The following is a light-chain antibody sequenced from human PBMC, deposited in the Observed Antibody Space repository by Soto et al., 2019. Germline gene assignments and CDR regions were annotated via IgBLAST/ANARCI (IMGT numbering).Light chain of an antibody. Sequence: ALTQPASVSGSPGQSITISCTGTSSDVGAYNYVSWYQQHPGKAPKLMIYDVSHRPSGVSNRFSGSKSGNTASLTISGLQAEDEADYSCNSYTSSSNCVFGTGTKVTVL. J-gene: IGLJ1*01. CDR3: NSYTSSSNCV. CDR1: SSDVGAYNY. V-gene: IGLV2-14*01. CDR2: DVS.